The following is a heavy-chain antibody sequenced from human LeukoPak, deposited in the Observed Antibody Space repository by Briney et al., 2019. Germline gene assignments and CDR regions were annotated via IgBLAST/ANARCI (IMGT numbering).Heavy chain of an antibody. V-gene: IGHV1-2*02. Sequence: ASVKVSCKASGYTFTGYYMHWVRQAPGQGPEWMGWINPNSGGTNYAQKFQGRVTMTRDTSISTAYMELSRLRSDDTAVYYCARVLKKDIVVVVAATPLGYWGQGTLVTVSS. CDR1: GYTFTGYY. D-gene: IGHD2-15*01. J-gene: IGHJ4*02. CDR3: ARVLKKDIVVVVAATPLGY. CDR2: INPNSGGT.